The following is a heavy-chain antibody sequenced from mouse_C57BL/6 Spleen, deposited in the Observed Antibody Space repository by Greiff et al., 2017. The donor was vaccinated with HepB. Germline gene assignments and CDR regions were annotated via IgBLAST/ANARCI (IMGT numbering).Heavy chain of an antibody. CDR3: AKGGAYYGSSPGFDY. Sequence: EVQLQQSGPELVKPGASVKISCKASGYTFTDYYMNWVKQSHGKSLEWIGDINPNNGGTSYNQKFKGKATLTVDKSSSTAYMELRSLTSEDSAVYYCAKGGAYYGSSPGFDYWGQGTTLTVSS. CDR1: GYTFTDYY. CDR2: INPNNGGT. J-gene: IGHJ2*01. V-gene: IGHV1-26*01. D-gene: IGHD1-1*01.